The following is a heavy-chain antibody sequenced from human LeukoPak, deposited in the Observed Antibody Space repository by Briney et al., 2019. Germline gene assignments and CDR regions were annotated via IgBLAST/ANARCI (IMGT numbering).Heavy chain of an antibody. J-gene: IGHJ5*02. Sequence: GGPLRLSCAASGFTFSSYWMSWVRQAPGKGLEWVANIKQDGSGKYYVDSVKGRFTISRDNAKNSLYLQMNSLRAEDTAVYYCARALRTNWFDPWGQGTLVTVSS. CDR2: IKQDGSGK. CDR1: GFTFSSYW. V-gene: IGHV3-7*01. D-gene: IGHD5-12*01. CDR3: ARALRTNWFDP.